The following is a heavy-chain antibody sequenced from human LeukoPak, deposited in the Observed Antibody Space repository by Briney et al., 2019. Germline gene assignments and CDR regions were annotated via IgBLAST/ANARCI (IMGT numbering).Heavy chain of an antibody. CDR3: AKERPNYDILTGYYRGWFDP. J-gene: IGHJ5*02. CDR2: IRYDGSNK. Sequence: GGSLRLSCAASGFTFSSYGMHWVRQAPGKGLEWVAFIRYDGSNKYYADSVKGRFTISRDNSKNTLYLQMNSLRAEDTAVYYCAKERPNYDILTGYYRGWFDPWGQGTLVTVSS. D-gene: IGHD3-9*01. V-gene: IGHV3-30*02. CDR1: GFTFSSYG.